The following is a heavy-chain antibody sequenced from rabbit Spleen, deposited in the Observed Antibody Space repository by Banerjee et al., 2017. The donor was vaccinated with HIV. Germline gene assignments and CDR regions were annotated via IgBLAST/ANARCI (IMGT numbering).Heavy chain of an antibody. CDR2: AIAGSSGST. CDR1: GFSFNSGYD. V-gene: IGHV1S40*01. D-gene: IGHD4-1*01. Sequence: QSLEESGGGLVKPGASLTLTCKASGFSFNSGYDMCWVRQAPGKGLQWVACAIAGSSGSTYSATWAKGRFTISKTSSTTVTLQMTSLTAADTATYFCARDLAGVIGWNFNLWGQGTLVTVS. CDR3: ARDLAGVIGWNFNL. J-gene: IGHJ4*01.